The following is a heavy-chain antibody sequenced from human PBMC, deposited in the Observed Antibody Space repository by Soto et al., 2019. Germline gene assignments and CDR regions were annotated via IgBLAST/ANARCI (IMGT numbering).Heavy chain of an antibody. V-gene: IGHV4-59*13. CDR3: ARAPGGTDAFDI. CDR2: ISYTGST. CDR1: GDSISSYY. J-gene: IGHJ3*02. Sequence: SETLSLTCTVSGDSISSYYWSWIRQPPGKGLEWVGYISYTGSTIYNPSLESRATISLDTSKNQVSLSLNSVTVADTAVYYCARAPGGTDAFDIWGQGTMVTVSS. D-gene: IGHD1-1*01.